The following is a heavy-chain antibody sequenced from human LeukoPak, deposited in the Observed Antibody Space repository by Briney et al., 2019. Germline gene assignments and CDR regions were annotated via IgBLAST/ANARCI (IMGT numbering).Heavy chain of an antibody. CDR3: ARSPAGANYYQDV. CDR1: GFTFSSYE. Sequence: QPGGSLRLSCAASGFTFSSYEMNWVRQAPGKGLEWVSYISSSGSTMYYADSVKGRFTISRDNAKNSLSLQMNSLRAEDTAVYYCARSPAGANYYQDVWGKGTTVTISS. CDR2: ISSSGSTM. J-gene: IGHJ6*03. D-gene: IGHD1-14*01. V-gene: IGHV3-48*03.